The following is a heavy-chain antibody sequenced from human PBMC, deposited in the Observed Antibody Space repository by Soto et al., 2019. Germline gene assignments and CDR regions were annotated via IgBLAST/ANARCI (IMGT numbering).Heavy chain of an antibody. V-gene: IGHV1-69*13. D-gene: IGHD6-19*01. Sequence: SVKVSCKASGGTFSSYAISWVRQAPGQGLEWMGGIIPIFGTANYAQKFQGRVTITADESTSTAYMELSSLRSEDTAVYYCANSIAVAGNLRDFLRLPFDYWGQGTLVTVSS. CDR3: ANSIAVAGNLRDFLRLPFDY. CDR1: GGTFSSYA. J-gene: IGHJ4*02. CDR2: IIPIFGTA.